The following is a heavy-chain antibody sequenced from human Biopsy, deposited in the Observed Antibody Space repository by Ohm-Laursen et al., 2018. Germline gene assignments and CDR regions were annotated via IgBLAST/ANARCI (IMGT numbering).Heavy chain of an antibody. Sequence: SVKVSCKAPGGTFSNYGVNWVRQAPGQGLEWLGGNIPILGTVNYAQKFQDRVTVAADTSTSTATMELRSLRSDDTAVYYCATKLTGYFHHWGQGTLVIVSS. CDR1: GGTFSNYG. J-gene: IGHJ1*01. CDR2: NIPILGTV. D-gene: IGHD3-9*01. V-gene: IGHV1-69*06. CDR3: ATKLTGYFHH.